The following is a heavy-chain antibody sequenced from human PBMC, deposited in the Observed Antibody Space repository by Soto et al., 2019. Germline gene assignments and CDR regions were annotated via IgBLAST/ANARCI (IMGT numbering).Heavy chain of an antibody. CDR1: GGTFSSYA. CDR2: VIPIFGTA. J-gene: IGHJ4*02. D-gene: IGHD4-4*01. V-gene: IGHV1-69*06. CDR3: ARAETDYSNYRLDY. Sequence: ASVKVSCKASGGTFSSYAISWVRQAPGQGLEWMGGVIPIFGTANYAQKFQGRVTITADKSTSTAYMELSSLRSEDTAVYYCARAETDYSNYRLDYWGQGTLVTVSS.